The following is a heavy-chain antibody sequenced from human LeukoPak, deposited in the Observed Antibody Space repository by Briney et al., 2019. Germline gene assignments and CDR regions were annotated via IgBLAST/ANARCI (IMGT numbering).Heavy chain of an antibody. CDR2: ISSSGGST. CDR1: GFTFSNYA. CDR3: ARQLGYCSDGSCYFDY. V-gene: IGHV3-23*01. J-gene: IGHJ4*02. Sequence: GGSLRLSCPASGFTFSNYAMSWVRRAPGRGLEWVTAISSSGGSTYYADSVKGRFTISRDNSKNTLHLQMNGLRAEDTAVYHCARQLGYCSDGSCYFDYWGQGTLVTVSS. D-gene: IGHD2-15*01.